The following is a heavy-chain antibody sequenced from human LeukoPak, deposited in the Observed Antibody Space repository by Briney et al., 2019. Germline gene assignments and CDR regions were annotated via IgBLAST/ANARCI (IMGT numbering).Heavy chain of an antibody. CDR2: ISGGGTT. V-gene: IGHV3-53*01. J-gene: IGHJ6*02. Sequence: PGGSLRLSCAVSGFIVSSNYMSWVRQAPGKGLGSVSVISGGGTTYYADSVKGRFTMSRDNSKNTLYLHMNSLRADDTAVYFCARRGSNREDCSSTDCYGYGMDVWGQGTTVTVSS. CDR1: GFIVSSNY. CDR3: ARRGSNREDCSSTDCYGYGMDV. D-gene: IGHD2-2*01.